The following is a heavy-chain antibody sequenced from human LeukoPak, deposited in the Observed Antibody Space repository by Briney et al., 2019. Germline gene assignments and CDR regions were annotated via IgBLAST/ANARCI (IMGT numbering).Heavy chain of an antibody. CDR1: GGSISSYY. D-gene: IGHD1-26*01. V-gene: IGHV4-59*01. CDR3: ARYIVSYPHDAFDI. J-gene: IGHJ3*02. CDR2: IYYSGST. Sequence: SETLSLTCTVSGGSISSYYWSWIRQPPGKGLEWIGYIYYSGSTNYNPSLKSRVTISVDTSKNQFPLKLSSVTAADTAFYYCARYIVSYPHDAFDIWGQGTMVTVSS.